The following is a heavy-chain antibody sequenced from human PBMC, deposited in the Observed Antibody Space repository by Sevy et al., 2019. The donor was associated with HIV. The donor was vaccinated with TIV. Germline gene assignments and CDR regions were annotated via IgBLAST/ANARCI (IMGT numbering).Heavy chain of an antibody. V-gene: IGHV4-59*01. D-gene: IGHD3-9*01. CDR2: LYDTGST. J-gene: IGHJ6*02. Sequence: SETLSLTCTVSGGSMGSYYWTWIRQPPGKGLEWIGYLYDTGSTNYNPSLESRVTISIDTSKNQFSLNLSYVTAADTAVYYCAREGGLVDYGMDVWGQGITVTVPS. CDR3: AREGGLVDYGMDV. CDR1: GGSMGSYY.